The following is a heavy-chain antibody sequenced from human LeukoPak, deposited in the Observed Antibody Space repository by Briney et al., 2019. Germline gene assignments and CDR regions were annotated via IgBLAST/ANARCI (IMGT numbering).Heavy chain of an antibody. J-gene: IGHJ4*02. V-gene: IGHV3-21*01. D-gene: IGHD4-17*01. CDR2: ISSSSSYI. Sequence: KRWGSLRLSCAASGFTFSNYNLNWVRQAPGKGPEWGSSISSSSSYIYYADSVKGRFTISRDNAKNSLYLQMNSLRAEDTAVYYCARLTTTVTTPFDYWGQGTLVTVSS. CDR1: GFTFSNYN. CDR3: ARLTTTVTTPFDY.